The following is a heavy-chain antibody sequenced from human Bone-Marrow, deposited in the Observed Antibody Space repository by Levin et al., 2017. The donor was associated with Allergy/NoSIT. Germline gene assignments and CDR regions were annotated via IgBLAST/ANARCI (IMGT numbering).Heavy chain of an antibody. CDR2: VYYSGTT. CDR1: GGSIRSSSSF. D-gene: IGHD6-6*01. CDR3: VRGKSITAWNYFDP. J-gene: IGHJ5*02. Sequence: SETLSLTCPVSGGSIRSSSSFWAWIRQSPGKGLEWIGSVYYSGTTYDNPSLRSRVTISVDKSENSFSLRLNSVTAADTAVYYCVRGKSITAWNYFDPWGQGILVIVSS. V-gene: IGHV4-39*02.